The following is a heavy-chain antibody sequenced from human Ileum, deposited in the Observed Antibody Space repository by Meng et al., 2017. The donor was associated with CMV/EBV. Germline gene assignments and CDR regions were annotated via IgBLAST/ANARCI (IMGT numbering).Heavy chain of an antibody. CDR2: IYPHNGNT. V-gene: IGHV1-18*01. CDR1: GYTFTSYG. J-gene: IGHJ4*02. Sequence: ASVKVSCKASGYTFTSYGISWVRQAPGQGLEWMGWIYPHNGNTNYVQKLQGRVTMTTDTSTSTAYMELRSLRSDDTAVYYCAKGGLRGRFLEWYFDYWGQGTLVTVSS. CDR3: AKGGLRGRFLEWYFDY. D-gene: IGHD3-3*01.